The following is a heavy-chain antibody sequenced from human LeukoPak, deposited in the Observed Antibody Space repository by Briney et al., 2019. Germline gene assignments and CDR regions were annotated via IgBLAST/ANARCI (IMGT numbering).Heavy chain of an antibody. CDR1: GGSFSGYY. V-gene: IGHV4-34*01. D-gene: IGHD5-18*01. J-gene: IGHJ4*02. CDR2: INHSGST. Sequence: SETLSPTCAVYGGSFSGYYWSWIRQPPGKGLEWIGEINHSGSTNYNPSLKSRVTISVDTSKNQFSLKLSSVTAADTAVYYCARTRGYSYGNYYFDYWGQGTLVTVSS. CDR3: ARTRGYSYGNYYFDY.